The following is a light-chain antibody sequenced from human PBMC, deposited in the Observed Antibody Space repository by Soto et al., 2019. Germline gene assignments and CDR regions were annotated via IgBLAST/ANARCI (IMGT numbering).Light chain of an antibody. Sequence: EIVLTQSPGTLSLSPGERATLSCKTSQTSGSNFLAWYQHKPGQAPRLLIYASSNRATGIPDRFSGSASGPDFNLTITSLETEDFAVYYCQLYGISPQFGQGTKVDIK. J-gene: IGKJ1*01. CDR3: QLYGISPQ. V-gene: IGKV3-20*01. CDR2: ASS. CDR1: QTSGSNF.